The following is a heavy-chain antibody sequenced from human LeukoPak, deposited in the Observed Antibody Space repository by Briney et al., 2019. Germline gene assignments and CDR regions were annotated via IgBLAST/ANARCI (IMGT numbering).Heavy chain of an antibody. CDR2: ISSSSSTI. D-gene: IGHD3-3*01. Sequence: GRSLRLSCAASGFTFSSYSMNWVRQAPGKGLEWVSYISSSSSTIYYADSVKGRFTISRDNAKNSLYLQMNSLRAEDTAVYYCARADFWSGYDMDVWGKGTTVTVSS. CDR3: ARADFWSGYDMDV. J-gene: IGHJ6*03. CDR1: GFTFSSYS. V-gene: IGHV3-48*04.